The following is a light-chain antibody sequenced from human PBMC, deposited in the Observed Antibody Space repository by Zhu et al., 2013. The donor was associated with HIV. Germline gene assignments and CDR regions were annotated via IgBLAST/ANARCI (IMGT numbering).Light chain of an antibody. J-gene: IGKJ4*01. CDR2: DGS. V-gene: IGKV3-20*01. CDR3: QQYGSSPLT. Sequence: EIVLTQSPGTLSLSPGEGATVSCRASESVGSSHLAWYQQKPGQAPRLLLFDGSARATGIPDRFSGSGSGTDFTLTISRLEPEDFAVYYCQQYGSSPLTFGGGTKVEIK. CDR1: ESVGSSH.